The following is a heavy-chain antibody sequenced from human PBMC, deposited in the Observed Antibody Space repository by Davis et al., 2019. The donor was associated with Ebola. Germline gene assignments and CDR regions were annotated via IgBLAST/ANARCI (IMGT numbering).Heavy chain of an antibody. CDR2: IYPDDSDT. CDR3: ARPSITGTADAFDI. Sequence: GESLKISCKGSGYSFSSYCIGWVRQMPGRDLQWMGIIYPDDSDTRYSPSFQGQVTISADKSISTAYLQWSSLKASDTAMYYCARPSITGTADAFDIWGQGTMVTVSS. D-gene: IGHD1-20*01. CDR1: GYSFSSYC. J-gene: IGHJ3*02. V-gene: IGHV5-51*01.